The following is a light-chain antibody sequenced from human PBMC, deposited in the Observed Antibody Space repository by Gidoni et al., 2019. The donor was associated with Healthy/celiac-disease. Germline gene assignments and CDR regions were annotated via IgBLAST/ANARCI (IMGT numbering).Light chain of an antibody. V-gene: IGKV3-15*01. CDR3: QQYNNWPIT. CDR1: QSVSSN. CDR2: GAS. Sequence: EIVMTQSPATLYVSPGERATLSCRASQSVSSNLAWYQQKPGQAPRLLIYGASTRATGSPARFSGSGSGTEFTITISRLQSEDFAVYYCQQYNNWPITFGQGTKLEIK. J-gene: IGKJ2*01.